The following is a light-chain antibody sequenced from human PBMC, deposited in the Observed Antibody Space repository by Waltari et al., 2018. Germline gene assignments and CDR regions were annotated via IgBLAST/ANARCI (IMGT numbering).Light chain of an antibody. CDR1: SSNIGRRY. Sequence: QSVLTQPPSVSAAPGQRVTISCSGSSSNIGRRYVCWYQHVPGTAPKLLIYDDDKRIPESPGRFSGSKSGTSAVLGITGLQTDDEADYYCGTWDSGLSVVVFGGGTRLTVL. CDR2: DDD. CDR3: GTWDSGLSVVV. J-gene: IGLJ2*01. V-gene: IGLV1-51*01.